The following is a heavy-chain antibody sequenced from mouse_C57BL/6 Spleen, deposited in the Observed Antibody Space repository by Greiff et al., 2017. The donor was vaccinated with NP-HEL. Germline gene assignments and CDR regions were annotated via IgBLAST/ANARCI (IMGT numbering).Heavy chain of an antibody. J-gene: IGHJ4*01. Sequence: LVESGAELARPGASVKMSCKASGYTFTSYTMHWVKQRPGQGLEWIGYINPSSGYTKYNQKFKDKATLTADKSSSTAYMQLSSLTSEDSAVYYCATTTVVADYAMDYWGQGTSVTVSS. D-gene: IGHD1-1*01. CDR2: INPSSGYT. CDR1: GYTFTSYT. CDR3: ATTTVVADYAMDY. V-gene: IGHV1-4*01.